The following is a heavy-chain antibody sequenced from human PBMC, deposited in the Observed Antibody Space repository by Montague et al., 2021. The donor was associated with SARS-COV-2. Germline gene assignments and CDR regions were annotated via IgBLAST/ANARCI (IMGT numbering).Heavy chain of an antibody. J-gene: IGHJ4*02. CDR3: ARHELELAPGPSGYDGFGY. CDR2: IYYSRST. V-gene: IGHV4-59*08. CDR1: GGSISSYY. D-gene: IGHD5-12*01. Sequence: SETLSLTCTVSGGSISSYYWSWIRQPPGKGLEWIVYIYYSRSTNYNPSLKSRVTISVDTSKNQFSLKLSSVTAADTAVYYCARHELELAPGPSGYDGFGYWGQGTLVTVSS.